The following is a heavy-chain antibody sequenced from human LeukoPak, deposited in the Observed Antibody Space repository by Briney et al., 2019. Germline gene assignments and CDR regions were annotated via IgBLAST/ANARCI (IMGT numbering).Heavy chain of an antibody. D-gene: IGHD6-13*01. CDR3: AKGIAAAGRYDYFDY. V-gene: IGHV3-23*01. Sequence: GGSLRLPCAASGFTFSSYAMSWVRQAPGKGLEWVSAISGSGGSTYYADSVKGRFTISRDNSKNTLYLQMNSLRAEDTAVYYCAKGIAAAGRYDYFDYWGQGTLVTVSS. CDR1: GFTFSSYA. CDR2: ISGSGGST. J-gene: IGHJ4*02.